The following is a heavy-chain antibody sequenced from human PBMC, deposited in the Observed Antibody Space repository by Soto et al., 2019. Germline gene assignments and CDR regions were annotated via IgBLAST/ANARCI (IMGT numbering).Heavy chain of an antibody. CDR1: GFTFSSYG. CDR3: ARDKAVAGTPSLLYYFDY. Sequence: GGSLRLSCAASGFTFSSYGMHWVRQAPGKGLEWVAVIWYDGSNKYYADSVKGRFTISRDNSKNTLYLQMNSLRAEDTAVYYCARDKAVAGTPSLLYYFDYWGQGTLVTVSS. CDR2: IWYDGSNK. D-gene: IGHD6-19*01. V-gene: IGHV3-33*01. J-gene: IGHJ4*02.